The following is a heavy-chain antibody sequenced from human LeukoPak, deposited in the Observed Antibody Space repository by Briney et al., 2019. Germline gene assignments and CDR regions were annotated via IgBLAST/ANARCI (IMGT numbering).Heavy chain of an antibody. D-gene: IGHD2-2*01. CDR1: GFTFGSYW. J-gene: IGHJ6*02. CDR3: ARGWIVVVPAAIGSYGMDV. V-gene: IGHV3-7*01. Sequence: GGSLRLSCAASGFTFGSYWMSWVRQAPGKGLEWVANIKQDGSEKYYVDSVKGRFTISRDNAKNSLYLQMNSLRAEDTAVYYCARGWIVVVPAAIGSYGMDVWGQGTTVTVSS. CDR2: IKQDGSEK.